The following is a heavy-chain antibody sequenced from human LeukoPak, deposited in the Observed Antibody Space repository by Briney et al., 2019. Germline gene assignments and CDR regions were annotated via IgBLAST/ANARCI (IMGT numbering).Heavy chain of an antibody. V-gene: IGHV3-21*01. CDR2: FSSGSTYI. Sequence: GGSLRLSCAASGFTFSTYSMNWVREAPGKGLEWVSSFSSGSTYIYYADSVKGGLTISRDNAKNSLYLQMNSLRAEDTAVYYCPGSDTTGYSPREWDYWYFDLWGRGTLVTVSS. CDR3: PGSDTTGYSPREWDYWYFDL. CDR1: GFTFSTYS. J-gene: IGHJ2*01. D-gene: IGHD3-9*01.